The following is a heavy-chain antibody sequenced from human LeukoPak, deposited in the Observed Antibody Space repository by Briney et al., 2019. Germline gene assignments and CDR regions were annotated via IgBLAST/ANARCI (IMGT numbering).Heavy chain of an antibody. Sequence: SGTLSLTCTVSGGSISSSSYYWGWIRQPPGKGLEWIGSIYYSGSTYYNPSLKSRVTISVDTSKNQFSLKLSSVTAADTAVYYCASWNYSGSDYWGQGTLVTVSS. J-gene: IGHJ4*02. CDR2: IYYSGST. CDR3: ASWNYSGSDY. V-gene: IGHV4-39*01. CDR1: GGSISSSSYY. D-gene: IGHD1-26*01.